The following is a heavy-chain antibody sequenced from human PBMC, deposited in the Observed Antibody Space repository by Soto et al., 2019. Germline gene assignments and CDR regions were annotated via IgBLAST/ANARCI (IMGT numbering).Heavy chain of an antibody. CDR2: IHHGGST. CDR1: GGSVSSGDYY. Sequence: QVQLQESGPGLVKPSQTLSLTCTVSGGSVSSGDYYWSWIRQPPGKGLAWIGYIHHGGSTYYNPSLKSRVTRSVHTSKNQFSLQLSAVTAADTAVYYCAREDFEAVTPDYLGQGTLVTVSS. CDR3: AREDFEAVTPDY. D-gene: IGHD2-21*02. V-gene: IGHV4-30-4*01. J-gene: IGHJ4*02.